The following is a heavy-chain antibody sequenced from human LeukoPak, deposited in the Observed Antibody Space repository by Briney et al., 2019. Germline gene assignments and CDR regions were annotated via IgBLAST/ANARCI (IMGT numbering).Heavy chain of an antibody. J-gene: IGHJ4*02. CDR2: ITSGSSYI. CDR3: ARARSLSGSYQFDY. Sequence: GGSLRLSCSASGFTFRSYTMNWVRQAPGKGLEWVSSITSGSSYIYYADSVKDRFTISRDNAKNSLYLQMNSLRAEDTAVYYCARARSLSGSYQFDYWGQGTLVTVSS. V-gene: IGHV3-21*01. CDR1: GFTFRSYT. D-gene: IGHD1-26*01.